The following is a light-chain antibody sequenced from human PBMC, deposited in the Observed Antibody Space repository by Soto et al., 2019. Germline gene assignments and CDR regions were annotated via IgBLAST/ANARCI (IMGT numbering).Light chain of an antibody. CDR3: QQYNSYWT. J-gene: IGKJ1*01. Sequence: DIQMTQSPSTLSASVGDRVSITCRASQSINSWLAWYQQEPGKAPKLLIFDASTLKSGVPSRFSGSGSGTEFTLTISSLQPEDFATYYCQQYNSYWTFGQGTKVETK. CDR1: QSINSW. CDR2: DAS. V-gene: IGKV1-5*01.